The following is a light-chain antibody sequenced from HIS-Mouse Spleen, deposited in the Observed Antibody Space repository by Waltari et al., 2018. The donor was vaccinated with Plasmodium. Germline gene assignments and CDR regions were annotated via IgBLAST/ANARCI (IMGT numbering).Light chain of an antibody. CDR3: SSYTSSSTLV. Sequence: QSALTQPASVSGSPGQSITISCTGTSSDVGGYNYVSWYQQHPGKAPKPMIYDFSNRPSGVSKRFSGSKSGNTASLTISGLQAEDEADYYCSSYTSSSTLVFGGGTKLTVL. CDR2: DFS. V-gene: IGLV2-14*03. CDR1: SSDVGGYNY. J-gene: IGLJ2*01.